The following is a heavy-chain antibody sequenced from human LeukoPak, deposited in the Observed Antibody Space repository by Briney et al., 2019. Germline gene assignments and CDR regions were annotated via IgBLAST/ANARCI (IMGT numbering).Heavy chain of an antibody. D-gene: IGHD2-2*01. V-gene: IGHV3-23*01. Sequence: GGSLRLSCAASGFTFSSFAISWVRQGPGKGLEWVASISGRGDGTSYADSVKGRFTISRDNTKNTLYLQMNSLRAEDTAVYYCAKAEYCSSTTCYAFDVWGPGTMVTVSS. CDR3: AKAEYCSSTTCYAFDV. CDR1: GFTFSSFA. CDR2: ISGRGDGT. J-gene: IGHJ3*01.